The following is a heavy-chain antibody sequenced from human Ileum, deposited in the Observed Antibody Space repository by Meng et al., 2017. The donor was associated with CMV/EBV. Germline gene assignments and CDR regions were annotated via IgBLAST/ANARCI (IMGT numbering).Heavy chain of an antibody. J-gene: IGHJ4*02. CDR1: GFTFSDYF. D-gene: IGHD1-1*01. Sequence: GESLKISCAASGFTFSDYFMSWIRQAPGKGLEWVSYIRSSADGSATFYTDSVRGRFTISRDNSKNTLYLQMNSLRAEDTAVYYCARGRPNWNFDYWGQGTLVTVSS. V-gene: IGHV3-11*01. CDR3: ARGRPNWNFDY. CDR2: IRSSADGSAT.